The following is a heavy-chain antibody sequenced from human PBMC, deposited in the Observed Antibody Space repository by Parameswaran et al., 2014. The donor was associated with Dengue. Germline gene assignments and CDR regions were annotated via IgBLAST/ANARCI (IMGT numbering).Heavy chain of an antibody. J-gene: IGHJ5*02. CDR3: ASLRGVLEWLSSTYNWFDP. CDR2: ISYDGTNK. Sequence: WIRQPQEGLEWMAVISYDGTNKYYANSVKGRFTISRDNSKNTLYMQMNSLTAEDTAVYYCASLRGVLEWLSSTYNWFDPWGQGTLVTVSS. D-gene: IGHD3-3*01. V-gene: IGHV3-30*04.